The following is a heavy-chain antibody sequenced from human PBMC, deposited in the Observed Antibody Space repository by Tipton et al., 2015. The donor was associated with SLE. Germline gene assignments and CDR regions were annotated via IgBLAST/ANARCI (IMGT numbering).Heavy chain of an antibody. J-gene: IGHJ6*03. Sequence: TLSLTCAVYGGSFSGYYWSWIRQPPGKGLEWIGEINHSGSTNYNPSIKSRVTISVDTSKNQFSLKLNSVTAADTAVYYCARDGGGYSSSWYYYYYYMDVWGKGTTATVSS. CDR3: ARDGGGYSSSWYYYYYYMDV. D-gene: IGHD6-13*01. V-gene: IGHV4-34*01. CDR1: GGSFSGYY. CDR2: INHSGST.